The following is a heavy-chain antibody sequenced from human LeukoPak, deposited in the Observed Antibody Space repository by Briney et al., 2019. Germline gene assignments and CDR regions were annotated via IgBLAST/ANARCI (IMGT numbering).Heavy chain of an antibody. CDR1: GFTFSSYA. D-gene: IGHD6-6*01. CDR3: AKDMFPAYSSSSDGGNWFDP. V-gene: IGHV3-30-3*01. J-gene: IGHJ5*02. CDR2: ISYDGSNK. Sequence: PGGSLRLSCAASGFTFSSYAMHWVRQAPGKGLEWVAVISYDGSNKYYADSVKGRFTISRDNSKNTLYLQMNSLRAEDTAVYYCAKDMFPAYSSSSDGGNWFDPWGQGTLVTVSS.